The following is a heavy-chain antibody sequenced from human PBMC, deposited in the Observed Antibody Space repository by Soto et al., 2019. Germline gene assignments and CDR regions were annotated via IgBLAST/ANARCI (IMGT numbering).Heavy chain of an antibody. CDR3: VRGGAGAYGLGRFGP. CDR2: IYHRGST. J-gene: IGHJ5*02. D-gene: IGHD2-21*01. Sequence: QVQLQESGPGLVKPSQTLSLSCTVSGDSLSRGCYYWNWIRQHPRKGLEWIGYIYHRGSTNYNPSLKSRVTISVDTSKNQFSRELTNVTAADTAVYYCVRGGAGAYGLGRFGPWGQGSLVTVSS. V-gene: IGHV4-31*03. CDR1: GDSLSRGCYY.